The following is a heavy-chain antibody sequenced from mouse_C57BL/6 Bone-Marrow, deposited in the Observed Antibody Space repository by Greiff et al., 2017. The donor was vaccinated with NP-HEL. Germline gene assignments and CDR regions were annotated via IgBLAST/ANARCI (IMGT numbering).Heavy chain of an antibody. CDR3: ARSKTGPDFDY. V-gene: IGHV2-9-1*01. CDR2: IGPGGGT. D-gene: IGHD4-1*01. J-gene: IGHJ2*01. Sequence: QVQLKESGPGLVAPSQSLSITCTVSGFSLPGYAISWVRQHPGKGLEWLGLIGPGGGTNYNSALKSRLSISKDNSKSQVFLKMNSLQTDDTARYYCARSKTGPDFDYWGQGTTRTVSS. CDR1: GFSLPGYA.